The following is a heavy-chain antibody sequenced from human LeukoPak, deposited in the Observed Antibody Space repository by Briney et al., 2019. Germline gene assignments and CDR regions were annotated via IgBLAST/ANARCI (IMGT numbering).Heavy chain of an antibody. V-gene: IGHV4-34*01. D-gene: IGHD3-9*01. CDR1: GGSFSGYY. CDR3: ARHIRLRHDILTGIRPNWFDP. J-gene: IGHJ5*02. Sequence: SETLSLTCAVYGGSFSGYYWSWIRQPPGKGLEWIGEINHSGSTNYNPSLKSRVTISVDTSKNQFSLKLSSVTAADTAVYYCARHIRLRHDILTGIRPNWFDPWGQGTLVTVSS. CDR2: INHSGST.